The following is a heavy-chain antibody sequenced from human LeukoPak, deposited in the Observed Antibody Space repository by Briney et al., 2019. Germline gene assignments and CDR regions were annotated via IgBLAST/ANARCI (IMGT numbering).Heavy chain of an antibody. CDR3: AKIAARDTGEGY. Sequence: ASVKVSCKASGYTFTSNHIHWVRQAPAQGLEWMGVINPSGDSTSYAPNFQGRVTVTRDTSTSTVYMELSSLRSEDTAIYYCAKIAARDTGEGYWGQGTLVTVSS. D-gene: IGHD6-6*01. CDR1: GYTFTSNH. J-gene: IGHJ4*02. V-gene: IGHV1-46*01. CDR2: INPSGDST.